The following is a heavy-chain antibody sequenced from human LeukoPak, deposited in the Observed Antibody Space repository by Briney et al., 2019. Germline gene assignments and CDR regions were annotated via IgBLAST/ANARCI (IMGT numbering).Heavy chain of an antibody. CDR1: GYSISSGYY. J-gene: IGHJ3*02. Sequence: SETLSLTCTVSGYSISSGYYWGWIRQPPGKGLEWIGSIYHSGSTYYNPSLKSRVTISVDTSKNQFSLKLSSVTAADTALYYCARGAYDDAFDIWGQGTMVTVSS. CDR2: IYHSGST. V-gene: IGHV4-38-2*02. CDR3: ARGAYDDAFDI. D-gene: IGHD3-22*01.